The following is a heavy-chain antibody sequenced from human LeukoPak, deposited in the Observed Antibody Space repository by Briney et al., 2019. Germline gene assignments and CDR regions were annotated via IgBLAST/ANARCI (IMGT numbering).Heavy chain of an antibody. CDR2: ISWNSGSI. D-gene: IGHD3-10*01. Sequence: PGRSLRLSCAASGFTFDDYAMHWVRQAPGKGLEWVSGISWNSGSIGYADSVKGRFTISRDNAKNSLYLQMNSLRAEDTALYYCAKDYYGSGSYYTPFDYWGQGTLVTVSS. CDR3: AKDYYGSGSYYTPFDY. CDR1: GFTFDDYA. J-gene: IGHJ4*02. V-gene: IGHV3-9*01.